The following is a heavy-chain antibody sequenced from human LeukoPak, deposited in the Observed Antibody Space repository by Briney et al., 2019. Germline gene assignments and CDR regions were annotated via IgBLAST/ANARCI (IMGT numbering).Heavy chain of an antibody. CDR1: GFTFSTSA. CDR2: ISSSGSTK. V-gene: IGHV3-48*02. Sequence: GGSLRLSCSASGFTFSTSAMHWVRQAPGKGLEWVSYISSSGSTKYYADSVKGRFTISRDNVKNSLFLQMNSLSDEDTAVYYCAGDFLTGYFDYWGQGTLVTVSS. D-gene: IGHD3-9*01. CDR3: AGDFLTGYFDY. J-gene: IGHJ4*02.